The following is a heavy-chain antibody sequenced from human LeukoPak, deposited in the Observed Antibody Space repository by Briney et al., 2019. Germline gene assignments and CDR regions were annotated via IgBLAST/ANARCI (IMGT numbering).Heavy chain of an antibody. D-gene: IGHD3-10*01. CDR3: ARDTTSGSYYSDY. J-gene: IGHJ4*02. CDR2: IYYRGST. CDR1: GGSISSSNYY. V-gene: IGHV4-39*07. Sequence: KPSETLSLTCTVSGGSISSSNYYWGWIRQPPGKGLEWSGSIYYRGSTYYNPSLKSRVTISVDTSKNQFSLKLSSVTAADTAVYYCARDTTSGSYYSDYWGQGTLVTVSS.